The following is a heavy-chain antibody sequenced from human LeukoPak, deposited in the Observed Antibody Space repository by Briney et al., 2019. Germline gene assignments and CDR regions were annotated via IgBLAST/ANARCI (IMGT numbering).Heavy chain of an antibody. CDR1: GFTFSSYA. CDR3: AKGVRDRYYYYMDV. V-gene: IGHV3-23*01. Sequence: PGGSLRRSCAASGFTFSSYAMSWVRQAPGKGLEWVSAISGSGGSTYYADSVKGRFTISRDNSKNTLYLQMNSLRAEDTAVYYCAKGVRDRYYYYMDVWGKGTTVTVSS. D-gene: IGHD3-16*02. CDR2: ISGSGGST. J-gene: IGHJ6*03.